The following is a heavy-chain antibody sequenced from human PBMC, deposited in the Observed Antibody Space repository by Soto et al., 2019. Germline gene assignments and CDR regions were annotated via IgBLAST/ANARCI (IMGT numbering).Heavy chain of an antibody. V-gene: IGHV4-4*02. J-gene: IGHJ6*02. CDR2: IYHSGST. CDR3: ARIGRRRGVMYYYYGMDV. CDR1: GGSISSSNW. Sequence: SETLSLTCAVSGGSISSSNWWSWVRQPPGKGLEWIGEIYHSGSTNYNPSLKSRVTISVDKSKNQFSLKLSSVTAADTAVYYWARIGRRRGVMYYYYGMDVWGQGTTVTVSS. D-gene: IGHD3-10*01.